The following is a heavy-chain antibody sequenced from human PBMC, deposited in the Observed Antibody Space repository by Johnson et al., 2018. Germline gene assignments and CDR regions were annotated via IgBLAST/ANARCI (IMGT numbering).Heavy chain of an antibody. V-gene: IGHV3-23*04. CDR1: GFTFSSYA. D-gene: IGHD2-2*01. CDR2: ISDNGGAT. Sequence: VQLVESGGGLLQPGGSLRLSCAASGFTFSSYAMNWARQAPGKGLEWVSSISDNGGATYYADSVKGRFTISRDNSKNTLYLQMTSPGADDTAVYYCAKRMSPTTLRWEAFDIWGQGTMVTVSS. J-gene: IGHJ3*02. CDR3: AKRMSPTTLRWEAFDI.